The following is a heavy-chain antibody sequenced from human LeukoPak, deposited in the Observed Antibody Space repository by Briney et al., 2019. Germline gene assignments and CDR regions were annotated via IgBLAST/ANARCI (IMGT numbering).Heavy chain of an antibody. CDR1: GFTFSGSA. V-gene: IGHV3-73*01. Sequence: GGSLRLSCAASGFTFSGSAMNWVRQASGKGLEWVGRIRSKANSYATAYAASVKGRFTISRDDSKNTAYLQMNSLKTEDTAVYYCTSSYYYYMDVWGTRTTVTVSS. CDR3: TSSYYYYMDV. J-gene: IGHJ6*03. CDR2: IRSKANSYAT.